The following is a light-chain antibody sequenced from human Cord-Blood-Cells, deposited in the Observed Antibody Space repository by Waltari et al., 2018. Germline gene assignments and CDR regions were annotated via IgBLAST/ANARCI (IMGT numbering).Light chain of an antibody. V-gene: IGKV1-5*01. J-gene: IGKJ2*01. CDR2: DAS. Sequence: DIQMTQSPSTLSASVGDRATITCRASQRISSWLAWYQQKPGKAPKLLIYDASSLESGVPSRFSGSGSGTEFTLTISSLQPDDFATYYRQQYNSYSGTFGQGTKLEIK. CDR3: QQYNSYSGT. CDR1: QRISSW.